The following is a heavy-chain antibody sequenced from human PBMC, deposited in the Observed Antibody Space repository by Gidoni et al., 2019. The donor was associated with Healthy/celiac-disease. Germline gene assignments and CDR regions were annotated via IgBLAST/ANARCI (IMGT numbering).Heavy chain of an antibody. D-gene: IGHD2-15*01. Sequence: QVQLQESGPGLVKPSETLSLTCTVSGGSISSYYWSWIRQPPGKGLEWIGYIYYSGSTNYNPPLKSRVTISVDTSKNQFSLKLSSVTAADTAVYYCARDYPADRINDYYGMDVWGQGTTVTVSS. J-gene: IGHJ6*02. CDR2: IYYSGST. V-gene: IGHV4-59*01. CDR1: GGSISSYY. CDR3: ARDYPADRINDYYGMDV.